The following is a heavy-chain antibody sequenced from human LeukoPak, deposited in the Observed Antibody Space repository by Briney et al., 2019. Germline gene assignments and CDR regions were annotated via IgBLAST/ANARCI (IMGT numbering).Heavy chain of an antibody. CDR3: ARALGSGRGY. CDR1: GYTFTNYA. Sequence: GASVKVSCKASGYTFTNYAMHWVRQAPGQRLEWMGWINAGNGNTKYSQKFQGRVTITRDTSASSAYMELSGLRSEDTAVYYCARALGSGRGYWGQGTLVTVSS. CDR2: INAGNGNT. V-gene: IGHV1-3*01. J-gene: IGHJ4*02. D-gene: IGHD3-10*01.